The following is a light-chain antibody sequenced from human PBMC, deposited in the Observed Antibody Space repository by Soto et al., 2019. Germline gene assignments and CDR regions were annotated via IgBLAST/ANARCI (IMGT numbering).Light chain of an antibody. CDR1: QAISNY. V-gene: IGKV1-27*01. J-gene: IGKJ1*01. Sequence: DIQMTQSRASLSASVGDRVTITCRASQAISNYLAWYQQKPGKIPKVLIYAASTLHSGVPSRFSGSGSGTEFTLTITNVQPEDVATYYCQNYNSAPETFGPGTKVEIK. CDR3: QNYNSAPET. CDR2: AAS.